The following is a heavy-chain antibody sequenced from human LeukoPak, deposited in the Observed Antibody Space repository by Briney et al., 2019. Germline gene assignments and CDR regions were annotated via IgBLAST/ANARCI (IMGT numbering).Heavy chain of an antibody. Sequence: SVKVSCKASGYTFTSYGISWVRQAPGQGLEWMGGIIPIFGTANYAQKFQGRVTITADESTSTAYMELSSLRSEDTAVYYCASQGFGESIRYARSAGWFDPWGQGTLVTVSS. CDR3: ASQGFGESIRYARSAGWFDP. CDR1: GYTFTSYG. CDR2: IIPIFGTA. D-gene: IGHD3-10*01. J-gene: IGHJ5*02. V-gene: IGHV1-69*13.